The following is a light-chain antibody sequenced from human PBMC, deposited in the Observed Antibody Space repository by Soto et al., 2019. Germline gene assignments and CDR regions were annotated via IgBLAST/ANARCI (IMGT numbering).Light chain of an antibody. Sequence: QSALTQTPSASGSPGQSVTISCTGTSSDIGGYNYVSWYQQHPGKAPKLIIYEVSKRTSGVPDRFSGSKSGNTASLSVSGLRAEDEADYYCTSYAGSNKVVFAGGTEVTVL. CDR3: TSYAGSNKVV. CDR1: SSDIGGYNY. CDR2: EVS. J-gene: IGLJ3*02. V-gene: IGLV2-8*01.